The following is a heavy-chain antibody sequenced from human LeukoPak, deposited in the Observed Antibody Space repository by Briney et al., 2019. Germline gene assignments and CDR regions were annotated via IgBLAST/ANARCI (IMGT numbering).Heavy chain of an antibody. D-gene: IGHD6-19*01. CDR3: ARARAVAATTDY. CDR1: GYTFTSYD. Sequence: ASVKVSCKASGYTFTSYDINWVRQATGQGLEWMGWMNPNSGNTGYAQKFQGRVTMTRNTSISTAYMELSSLRSEDTAVYYCARARAVAATTDYRGQGTLVTVSS. J-gene: IGHJ4*02. V-gene: IGHV1-8*01. CDR2: MNPNSGNT.